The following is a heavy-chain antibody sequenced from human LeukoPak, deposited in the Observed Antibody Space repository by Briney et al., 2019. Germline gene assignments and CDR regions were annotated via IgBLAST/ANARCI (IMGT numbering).Heavy chain of an antibody. V-gene: IGHV3-33*01. Sequence: GRSLRLSCAASGFTFSSYVMHWVRQAPGKGLEWVAVIWYDGSNKYYADSVKGRFTISRDNSKNTLYLQMNSLRAEDTAVYYCARAFDGYSPFDYWGQGTLVTVSS. D-gene: IGHD5-24*01. CDR1: GFTFSSYV. J-gene: IGHJ4*02. CDR3: ARAFDGYSPFDY. CDR2: IWYDGSNK.